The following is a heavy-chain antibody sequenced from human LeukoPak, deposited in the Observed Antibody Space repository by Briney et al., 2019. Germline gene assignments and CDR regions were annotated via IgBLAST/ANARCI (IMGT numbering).Heavy chain of an antibody. CDR1: GYTFTSYY. J-gene: IGHJ6*02. CDR3: ARESGRDSSSWYIAVDRYGMDV. Sequence: ASVKVSCKASGYTFTSYYMHWVRRAPGQGLEWMGIINPSGGSTSYAQKFQGRVTMTRDTSTSTVYMELSSLRSEDTAVYYCARESGRDSSSWYIAVDRYGMDVWGQGTTVTVSS. V-gene: IGHV1-46*01. D-gene: IGHD6-13*01. CDR2: INPSGGST.